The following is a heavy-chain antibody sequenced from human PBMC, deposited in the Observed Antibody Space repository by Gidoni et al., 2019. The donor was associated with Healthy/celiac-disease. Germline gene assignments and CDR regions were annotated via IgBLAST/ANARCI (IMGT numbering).Heavy chain of an antibody. V-gene: IGHV3-9*01. CDR3: AKDSVLRYFDWSTLDC. D-gene: IGHD3-9*01. Sequence: EVQLVESGGGLVQPGRSLRLSCAASGFTFDDYAMHWVRQAPGKCLEWVSGISWNSGSIGYADSVKGRFTISRDNAKNSLYLQMNSLRAEDTALYYCAKDSVLRYFDWSTLDCWGQGTLVTVSS. CDR1: GFTFDDYA. CDR2: ISWNSGSI. J-gene: IGHJ4*02.